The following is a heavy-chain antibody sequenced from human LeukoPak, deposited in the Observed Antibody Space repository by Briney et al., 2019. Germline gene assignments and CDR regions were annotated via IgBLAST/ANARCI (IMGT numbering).Heavy chain of an antibody. CDR3: ARGGVGATTSDY. J-gene: IGHJ4*02. D-gene: IGHD1-26*01. CDR2: IDYSGST. CDR1: GGSISSYY. V-gene: IGHV4-59*01. Sequence: PSETLSLTCTVSGGSISSYYWRWIRQPPGRGLEWIGYIDYSGSTNYNPSLKSRVTISVDTSKNQFSLKLSSVTAADTAVYYCARGGVGATTSDYWGQGTLVTVSS.